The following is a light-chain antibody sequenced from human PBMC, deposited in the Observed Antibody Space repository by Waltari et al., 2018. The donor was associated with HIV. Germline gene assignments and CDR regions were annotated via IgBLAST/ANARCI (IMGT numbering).Light chain of an antibody. V-gene: IGKV3-20*01. CDR2: GAS. J-gene: IGKJ2*01. CDR3: QQYGSSPPLYT. Sequence: EIVLTQSPGTLSLSPGERATLSCRPSQSVSSTYLAWYQQRPGQAPRLRIYGASSRATCIPDRFSGSGSGTDFTLTINRLEPEDFAVYYCQQYGSSPPLYTFGQGTKLEIK. CDR1: QSVSSTY.